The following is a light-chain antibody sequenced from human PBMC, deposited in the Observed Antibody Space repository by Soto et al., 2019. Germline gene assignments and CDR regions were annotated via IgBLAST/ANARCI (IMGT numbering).Light chain of an antibody. CDR3: QQYGNSPFT. CDR2: GAS. CDR1: QSVSSSY. Sequence: EIVMTQSPGTLSLSPGERATLSCRASQSVSSSYLAWYQQKPGQAPRLLIYGASSRATGIPYRFSGRGSGTDFTLTISRLEPEDFAGYYCQQYGNSPFTFGPGTKVDIK. J-gene: IGKJ3*01. V-gene: IGKV3-20*01.